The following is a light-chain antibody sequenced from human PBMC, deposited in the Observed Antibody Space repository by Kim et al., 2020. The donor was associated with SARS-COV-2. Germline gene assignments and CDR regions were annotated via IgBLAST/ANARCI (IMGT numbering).Light chain of an antibody. CDR3: QQSYSIPWT. Sequence: ASVGVGITITCRASQCIGNSLHSYQQQPGRAPKRLIYAASSLHSGVPSRFSGSGSGTDFTLTISGLQPEDFAIYYCQQSYSIPWTFGQGTKVDIK. J-gene: IGKJ1*01. CDR2: AAS. V-gene: IGKV1-39*01. CDR1: QCIGNS.